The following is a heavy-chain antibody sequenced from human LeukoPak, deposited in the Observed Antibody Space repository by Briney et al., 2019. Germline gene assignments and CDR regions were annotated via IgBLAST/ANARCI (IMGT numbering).Heavy chain of an antibody. CDR3: ARVEEYSSSWYSRASYGMDV. CDR2: MNPNSGNT. J-gene: IGHJ6*02. D-gene: IGHD6-13*01. Sequence: ASVKVSCKASGYTFTSYDINWVRQATGQGLEWMGWMNPNSGNTGYAQKFQGRVTMTRNTSISTAYMELSSLRSEDTAVYYCARVEEYSSSWYSRASYGMDVWGQGTTVTVSS. CDR1: GYTFTSYD. V-gene: IGHV1-8*01.